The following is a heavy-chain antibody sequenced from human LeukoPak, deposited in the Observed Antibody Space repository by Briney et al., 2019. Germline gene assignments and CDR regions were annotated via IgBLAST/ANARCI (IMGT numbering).Heavy chain of an antibody. CDR1: GGSFSGYY. D-gene: IGHD2-21*01. J-gene: IGHJ6*03. V-gene: IGHV4-34*01. Sequence: SETLSLTCAVFGGSFSGYYWSWIRQPPGKGLEWIGEINHSGSTIYNPSFKSRVTISVDTSKNQVSLKLSSVTAADTAVYYCARGRIASGAYYYYMNVWGKGTTVTVSS. CDR3: ARGRIASGAYYYYMNV. CDR2: INHSGST.